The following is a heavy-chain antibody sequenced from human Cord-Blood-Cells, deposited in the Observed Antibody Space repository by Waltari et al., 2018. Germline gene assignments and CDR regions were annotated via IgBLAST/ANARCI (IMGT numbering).Heavy chain of an antibody. CDR1: GYTLTELS. D-gene: IGHD2-8*01. V-gene: IGHV1-24*01. J-gene: IGHJ3*02. CDR2: VEPEDGET. Sequence: QVQLVQSGAEVKKPGASVKVSCKVSGYTLTELSMHWVRQAPGKGLEWRGGVEPEDGETIYAQKFQGRVTMTEDTSTDTAYMELSSLRSEDTAVYYCATVGYCTNGVCYIDDAFDIWGQGTMVTVSS. CDR3: ATVGYCTNGVCYIDDAFDI.